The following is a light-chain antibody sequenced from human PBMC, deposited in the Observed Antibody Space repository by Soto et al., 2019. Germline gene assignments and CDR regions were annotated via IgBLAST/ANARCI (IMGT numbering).Light chain of an antibody. CDR1: QGISNY. J-gene: IGKJ1*01. V-gene: IGKV1-27*01. CDR3: QTYNSSPWT. CDR2: VAS. Sequence: DIHMPQSQSSLSASVGDRVTITCRASQGISNYLAWYQQQPGKVPKLLIYVASTLQSGAPSRFSGSGSGTDFNLTISSLQPDDVANYYCQTYNSSPWTFGQGTKVEIK.